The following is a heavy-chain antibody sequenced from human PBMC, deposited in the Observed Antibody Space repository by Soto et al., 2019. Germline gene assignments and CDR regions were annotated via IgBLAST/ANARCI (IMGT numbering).Heavy chain of an antibody. CDR2: IRSKAYGGTT. V-gene: IGHV3-49*03. D-gene: IGHD4-17*01. CDR1: GFTFGDYA. J-gene: IGHJ6*02. CDR3: TLLSTVTTDYYYYGMDV. Sequence: GGSQRLSCTASGFTFGDYARSWFRQAPGKGLEWVGFIRSKAYGGTTEYAASVKGRFTISRDDSKSIAYLQMNSLKTEDTAVYYCTLLSTVTTDYYYYGMDVWGQGTTVTV.